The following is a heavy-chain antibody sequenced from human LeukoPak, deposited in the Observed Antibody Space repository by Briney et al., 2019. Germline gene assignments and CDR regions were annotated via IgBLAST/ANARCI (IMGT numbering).Heavy chain of an antibody. Sequence: GGSLRLPCAASGFTFSSFSMNWVRQAPGKGLEWVSYISSTSSTIYYADSVKGRFTISRDNAKNSLYLQMNSLRAEDTAVYYCARAHPGDYSDFQFDYWGQGTLVTVSS. D-gene: IGHD4-11*01. V-gene: IGHV3-48*01. CDR1: GFTFSSFS. CDR3: ARAHPGDYSDFQFDY. CDR2: ISSTSSTI. J-gene: IGHJ4*02.